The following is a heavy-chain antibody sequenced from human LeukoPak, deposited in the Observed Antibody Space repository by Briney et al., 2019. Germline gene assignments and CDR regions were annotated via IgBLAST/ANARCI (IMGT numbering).Heavy chain of an antibody. V-gene: IGHV4-59*12. CDR3: ARDERIAMSFDY. Sequence: PSETLSLTCTVSGGSISSYYWSWMRQPPGKGLEWIGYIYYSGNTNYNPSLKSRVTMSVDTSKNQFSLRLSSVTAADTAAYYCARDERIAMSFDYWGQGTLVTVSS. CDR1: GGSISSYY. CDR2: IYYSGNT. J-gene: IGHJ4*02. D-gene: IGHD5-18*01.